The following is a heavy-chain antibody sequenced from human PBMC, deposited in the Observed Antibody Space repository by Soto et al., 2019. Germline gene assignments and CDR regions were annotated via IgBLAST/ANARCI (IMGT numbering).Heavy chain of an antibody. Sequence: SETLSLTCTVSGDSISTSRYYWAWIRQPPGKGLEWIGSMSYRGSTYYNPSLKSRVTISVDRSKNQFSLKLSSVTAADTAVYYCARVRNWNYSIFDYWGQGTLVTVSS. CDR1: GDSISTSRYY. D-gene: IGHD1-7*01. V-gene: IGHV4-39*07. J-gene: IGHJ4*02. CDR3: ARVRNWNYSIFDY. CDR2: MSYRGST.